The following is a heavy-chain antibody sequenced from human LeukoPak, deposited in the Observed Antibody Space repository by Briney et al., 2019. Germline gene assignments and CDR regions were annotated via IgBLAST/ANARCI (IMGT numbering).Heavy chain of an antibody. J-gene: IGHJ4*02. Sequence: PSETLSLTCTVSGGSVSSGSYYWSWIRQPPGKGLEWIGYIYYSGSTNYNPSLKSRVTISVDTSKNQFSLKLSSVTAADTAVYYCARGFADQSYDILTGYYNVIPAGFDYWGQGTLVTVSS. D-gene: IGHD3-9*01. CDR3: ARGFADQSYDILTGYYNVIPAGFDY. V-gene: IGHV4-61*01. CDR1: GGSVSSGSYY. CDR2: IYYSGST.